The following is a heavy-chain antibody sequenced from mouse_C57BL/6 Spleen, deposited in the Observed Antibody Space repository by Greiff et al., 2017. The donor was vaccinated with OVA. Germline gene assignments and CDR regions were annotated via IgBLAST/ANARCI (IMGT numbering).Heavy chain of an antibody. CDR3: ARDAVYYDYPWFAY. Sequence: EVKLMESGGGLVKPGGSLKLSCAASGFTFSSYAMSWVRQTPEKRLEWVATISDGGSYTYYPDNVKGRFTISRDNAKNNLYLQMSHLKSEDTAMYYCARDAVYYDYPWFAYWGQGTLVTVSA. J-gene: IGHJ3*01. CDR2: ISDGGSYT. D-gene: IGHD2-4*01. V-gene: IGHV5-4*01. CDR1: GFTFSSYA.